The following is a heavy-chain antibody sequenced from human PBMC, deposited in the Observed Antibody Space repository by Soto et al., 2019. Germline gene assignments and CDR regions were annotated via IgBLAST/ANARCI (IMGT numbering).Heavy chain of an antibody. V-gene: IGHV3-21*01. CDR2: ISSGGTSI. CDR1: GFTFSTYG. Sequence: PGGSLRLSCAASGFTFSTYGMNWVRQAPGKGLEWVSSISSGGTSIFYADSVKGRFTISRDYAKNSLYLQLDSLRAEDTAMYYCARDTGYNWNYDYWGLGTLVTVSS. CDR3: ARDTGYNWNYDY. J-gene: IGHJ4*02. D-gene: IGHD1-20*01.